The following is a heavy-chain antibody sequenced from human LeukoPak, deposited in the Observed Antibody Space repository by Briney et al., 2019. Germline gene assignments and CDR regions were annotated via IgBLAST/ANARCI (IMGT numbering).Heavy chain of an antibody. D-gene: IGHD6-13*01. V-gene: IGHV3-7*01. CDR3: AKTRPLDSSSWSHGDY. CDR1: GFTFTGHW. Sequence: GGSLRLSCAASGFTFTGHWMAWVRQAPGKGLEWVANMNQDGSEKYYVGSVKGRFTISRDNAKTSVYLQMNSLRVEDTAVYYCAKTRPLDSSSWSHGDYWGQGTLVTVSS. J-gene: IGHJ4*02. CDR2: MNQDGSEK.